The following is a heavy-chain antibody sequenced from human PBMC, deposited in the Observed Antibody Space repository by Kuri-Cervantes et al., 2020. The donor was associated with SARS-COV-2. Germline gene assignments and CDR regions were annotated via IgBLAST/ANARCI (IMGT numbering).Heavy chain of an antibody. CDR2: ISNDGSNK. V-gene: IGHV3-30-3*01. CDR3: ARGLGGNYHYFDY. Sequence: GESLKISCAASGFTFSTYAMHWVRQAPGKGLEWVAVISNDGSNKYYADSVKGRFTLSRDNSKNTLYLQMNSLRAEDTAVYYCARGLGGNYHYFDYWGQGTLVTVSS. D-gene: IGHD1-26*01. J-gene: IGHJ4*02. CDR1: GFTFSTYA.